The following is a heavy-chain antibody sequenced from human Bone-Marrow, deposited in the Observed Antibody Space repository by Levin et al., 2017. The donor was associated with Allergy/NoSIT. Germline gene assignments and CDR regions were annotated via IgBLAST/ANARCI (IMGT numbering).Heavy chain of an antibody. CDR1: TVSRITVTNNY. J-gene: IGHJ6*03. D-gene: IGHD3-10*01. CDR3: ARATGTYYYASGTYNSGGYMDV. V-gene: IGHV3-66*01. Sequence: PGGSLRLSCAVSTVSRITVTNNYMSWVRQAPGKGLEWVSVMYSDGSTYYADSVRGRFIISRDNSKNTLYLQMNSLRADDTAVYDCARATGTYYYASGTYNSGGYMDVWGKGTTVIVSS. CDR2: MYSDGST.